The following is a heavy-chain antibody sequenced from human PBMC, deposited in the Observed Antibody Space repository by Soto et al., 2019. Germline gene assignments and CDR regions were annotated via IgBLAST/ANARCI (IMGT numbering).Heavy chain of an antibody. CDR3: ARGLPGDYGETLFAY. V-gene: IGHV1-8*01. Sequence: ASLKVSCKASGYTFTSYDINWVRQATGQGLEWMGWMNPNSGNTGYAQKFQGRVTMTRNTSISTAYMELSSLRSEDTAVYYCARGLPGDYGETLFAYWGQGTLVTVLL. CDR2: MNPNSGNT. J-gene: IGHJ4*02. D-gene: IGHD4-17*01. CDR1: GYTFTSYD.